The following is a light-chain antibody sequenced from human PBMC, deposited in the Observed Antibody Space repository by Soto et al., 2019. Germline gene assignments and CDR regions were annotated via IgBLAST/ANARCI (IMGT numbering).Light chain of an antibody. J-gene: IGKJ2*01. CDR1: QGIRNN. CDR2: AAS. Sequence: AIQMTQSPSSLSASVGDRVAITCRASQGIRNNLGWYQQKPGKAPKLLIYAASSLQSGVPSRFSGSGSGTAFTLTISSLQPEDFATYFCLQDYNDPYTFGQGTKLEIK. CDR3: LQDYNDPYT. V-gene: IGKV1-6*01.